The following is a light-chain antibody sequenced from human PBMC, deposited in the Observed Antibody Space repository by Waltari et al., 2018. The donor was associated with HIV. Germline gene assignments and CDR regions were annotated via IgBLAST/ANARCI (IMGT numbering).Light chain of an antibody. J-gene: IGLJ3*02. Sequence: SYELPQTPSVSVSPGQTARLTCSGDGLSKQYTYWYQQRPGQAPVLVIYKDSERPSGIPERYSGSSSGTTVTLTISGVQAEDEADYYCQSTDASDTFLWVFGGGTKVTVL. CDR2: KDS. CDR3: QSTDASDTFLWV. V-gene: IGLV3-25*03. CDR1: GLSKQY.